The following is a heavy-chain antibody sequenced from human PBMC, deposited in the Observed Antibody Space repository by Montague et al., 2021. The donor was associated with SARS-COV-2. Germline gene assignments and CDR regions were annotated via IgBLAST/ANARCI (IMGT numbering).Heavy chain of an antibody. CDR1: GFTFSSYS. Sequence: SRRLSWAASGFTFSSYSMNWFRQAPGKGLEWVSSISSSSSYIYYADSVKGRFTISRDNAKNSLYLQMNSLRAEDTAVYYCARDCYGSGACYYYYMDVWGKGTTATVS. CDR2: ISSSSSYI. V-gene: IGHV3-21*01. J-gene: IGHJ6*03. D-gene: IGHD3-10*01. CDR3: ARDCYGSGACYYYYMDV.